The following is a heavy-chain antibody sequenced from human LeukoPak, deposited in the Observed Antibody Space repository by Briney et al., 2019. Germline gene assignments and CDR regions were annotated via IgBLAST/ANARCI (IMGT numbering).Heavy chain of an antibody. Sequence: GESLKISRKGSGYSFTSYWIGWVRQMPGKGLEWMGIIYPGDSDTRYSPSFQGQVTISADKSISTAYLQWSSLKASDTAMYYCARSSPSYYDSSGYYFLNAFDIWGQGTMVTVSS. V-gene: IGHV5-51*06. J-gene: IGHJ3*02. CDR3: ARSSPSYYDSSGYYFLNAFDI. CDR2: IYPGDSDT. D-gene: IGHD3-22*01. CDR1: GYSFTSYW.